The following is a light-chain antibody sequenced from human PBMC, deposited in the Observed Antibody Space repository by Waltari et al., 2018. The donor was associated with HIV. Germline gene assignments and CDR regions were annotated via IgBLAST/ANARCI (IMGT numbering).Light chain of an antibody. CDR2: WAS. J-gene: IGKJ4*01. CDR1: RSILYSSNNKNY. CDR3: QQYFSSPLT. V-gene: IGKV4-1*01. Sequence: DIVMTQSPASLTLSLGARATINCKSSRSILYSSNNKNYLAWYQQKPGQPPKLLIYWASTRESGVPDRFSGSGSGTNFTLTISGLQTEDLAVYYCQQYFSSPLTFGGGTRDEIK.